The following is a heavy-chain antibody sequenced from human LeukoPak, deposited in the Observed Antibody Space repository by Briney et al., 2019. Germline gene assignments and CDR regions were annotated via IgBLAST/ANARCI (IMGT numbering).Heavy chain of an antibody. CDR1: GDSINSLDL. CDR2: MYLSGTT. J-gene: IGHJ4*02. Sequence: SETLSLTCTVSGDSINSLDLWSWVCQPPGKGLEWIGEMYLSGTTHSNPSVKSRVTISIDKSKNQFFLNLSSVTAADTAVYYCAGLVGRYSSGLYYYYFDYWGQGTLVTVSS. D-gene: IGHD3-22*01. V-gene: IGHV4-4*02. CDR3: AGLVGRYSSGLYYYYFDY.